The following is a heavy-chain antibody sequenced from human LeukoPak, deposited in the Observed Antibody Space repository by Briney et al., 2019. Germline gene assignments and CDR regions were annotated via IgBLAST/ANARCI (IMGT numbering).Heavy chain of an antibody. CDR2: ISWDGGST. Sequence: YPGGSLRLSCAASGFTFDDYTMHWVRQAPGKGLEWVSLISWDGGSTYYADSVKGRFTISRDNSKNSLYLQMNSLRAEDTAVYYCAREIGSSGWYVGIDHYYYYYGMDVWGQGTTVTVSS. CDR3: AREIGSSGWYVGIDHYYYYYGMDV. D-gene: IGHD6-19*01. CDR1: GFTFDDYT. V-gene: IGHV3-43*01. J-gene: IGHJ6*02.